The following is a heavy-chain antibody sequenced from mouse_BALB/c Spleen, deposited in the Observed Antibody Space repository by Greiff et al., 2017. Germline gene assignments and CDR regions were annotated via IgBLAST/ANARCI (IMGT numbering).Heavy chain of an antibody. Sequence: DVMLVESGGGLVKPGGSLKLSCAASGFTFSSYAMSWVRQSPEKRLEWVAEISSGGSYTYYPDTVTGRFTISRDNAKNTLYLEMSSLRSEDTAMYYCARDPLGGYAMDYWGQGTSVTVSS. CDR3: ARDPLGGYAMDY. CDR2: ISSGGSYT. V-gene: IGHV5-9-4*01. J-gene: IGHJ4*01. CDR1: GFTFSSYA.